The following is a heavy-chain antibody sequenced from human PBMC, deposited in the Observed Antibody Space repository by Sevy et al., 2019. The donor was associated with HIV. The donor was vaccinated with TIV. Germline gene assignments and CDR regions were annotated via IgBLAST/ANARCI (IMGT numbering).Heavy chain of an antibody. V-gene: IGHV1-18*01. CDR2: ISPHNGDT. J-gene: IGHJ5*02. CDR1: GYTFTTYR. Sequence: ASVKVSCKISGYTFTTYRITWVRQAPGQGLEWMGWISPHNGDTDYAQKLQDRITMITDTSTTTVYMELTSLRSDDTAVYYCAKEDSGGYYAWGQGTLVTVSS. D-gene: IGHD3-22*01. CDR3: AKEDSGGYYA.